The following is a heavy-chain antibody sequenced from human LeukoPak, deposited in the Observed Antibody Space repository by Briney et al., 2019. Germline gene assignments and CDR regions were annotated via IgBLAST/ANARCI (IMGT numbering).Heavy chain of an antibody. CDR3: AAVDVVGATRGAFDI. V-gene: IGHV1-58*01. D-gene: IGHD1-26*01. J-gene: IGHJ3*02. Sequence: GTSVKVSCKASGFTFTSSAVQWVRQARGQRLEWIGWIVVGSGNTNHAQKFQERVTITRDMSTSTAYMELSSLRSEDTAVYYCAAVDVVGATRGAFDIWGQGTMVTVSS. CDR1: GFTFTSSA. CDR2: IVVGSGNT.